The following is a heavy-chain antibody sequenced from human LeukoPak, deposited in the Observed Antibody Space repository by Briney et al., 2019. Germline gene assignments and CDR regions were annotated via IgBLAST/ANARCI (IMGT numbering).Heavy chain of an antibody. V-gene: IGHV3-30*03. D-gene: IGHD1-26*01. CDR2: ISYDGSNK. CDR1: GFIFSDYY. Sequence: PGGSLRLSCAASGFIFSDYYMSWIRQAAGKGLEWVAVISYDGSNKYYADSVKGRFTISRDNSKNTLYLQMNSLRAEDTAVYYCASTTNYYYYMDVWGKGTTVTVSS. J-gene: IGHJ6*03. CDR3: ASTTNYYYYMDV.